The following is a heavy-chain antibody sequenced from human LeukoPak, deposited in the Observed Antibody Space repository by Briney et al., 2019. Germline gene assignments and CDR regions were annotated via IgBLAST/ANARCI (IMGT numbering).Heavy chain of an antibody. V-gene: IGHV1-2*06. J-gene: IGHJ3*02. Sequence: GASVKVSCKASENTFTGYYFHWVRQAPGQGLEWMGRISPNSGGTNDARKFQGRVTMARDMSISTVYMEVSRLTSGDTAVDYCARLIDDFDAGDIWGQGTMVTVSS. CDR1: ENTFTGYY. CDR3: ARLIDDFDAGDI. CDR2: ISPNSGGT. D-gene: IGHD1-1*01.